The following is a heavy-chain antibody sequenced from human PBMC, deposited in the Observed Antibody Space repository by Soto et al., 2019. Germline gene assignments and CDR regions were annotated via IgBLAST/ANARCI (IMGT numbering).Heavy chain of an antibody. Sequence: EVQLLESGGGLVQPGGSLRLSCAASGFTFNSYALSWVRQAPGKGLEWVSHISGSGDNTYYADSMKGRFTISRDNSKNTRYLQMNSRRAEDTALYYCAKDAYDGSGFDYWGQGTLVTVSS. CDR1: GFTFNSYA. V-gene: IGHV3-23*01. J-gene: IGHJ4*02. D-gene: IGHD3-10*01. CDR3: AKDAYDGSGFDY. CDR2: ISGSGDNT.